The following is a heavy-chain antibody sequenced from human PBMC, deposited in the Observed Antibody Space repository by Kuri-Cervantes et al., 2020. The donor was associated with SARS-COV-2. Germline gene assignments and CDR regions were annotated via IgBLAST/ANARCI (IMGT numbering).Heavy chain of an antibody. CDR2: ISSSSSYI. V-gene: IGHV3-21*01. CDR1: GFTFSSYS. D-gene: IGHD2-2*01. CDR3: ARDTPYCSSTTCSDF. J-gene: IGHJ4*02. Sequence: LSLTCAASGFTFSSYSMNWVRQAPGKGLEWVSSISSSSSYIYYAASVKGRFTISRDNDKNSLYLQMNSLRAEDTALYYCARDTPYCSSTTCSDFWGQGTLVTVSS.